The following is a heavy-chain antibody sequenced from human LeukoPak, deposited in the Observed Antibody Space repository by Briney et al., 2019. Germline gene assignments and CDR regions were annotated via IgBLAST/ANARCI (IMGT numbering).Heavy chain of an antibody. D-gene: IGHD3-22*01. CDR3: ARESESYDSSGSTFNY. Sequence: PGRSLRLSCAASGFTLSSHAMHWVRQAPGKGLEWVAFIRYDGSNKYYADSVKGRFTISRDKSKNTLYLQMNSLRAEDTAVYYCARESESYDSSGSTFNYWGQGTLVTVSS. J-gene: IGHJ4*02. CDR1: GFTLSSHA. V-gene: IGHV3-30*04. CDR2: IRYDGSNK.